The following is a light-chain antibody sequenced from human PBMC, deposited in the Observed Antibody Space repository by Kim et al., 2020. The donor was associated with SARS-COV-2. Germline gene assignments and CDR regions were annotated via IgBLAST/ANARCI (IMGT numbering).Light chain of an antibody. CDR2: KAS. Sequence: SVGDTVTITCRVSQTIHVWLAWYQQKPGRAPNLLIYKASYLEEGVPSRFSGSGSGTEFTLTISGLQREDFATYYCQQYNSDSPSTFGQGTKVDIK. CDR1: QTIHVW. V-gene: IGKV1-5*03. CDR3: QQYNSDSPST. J-gene: IGKJ2*02.